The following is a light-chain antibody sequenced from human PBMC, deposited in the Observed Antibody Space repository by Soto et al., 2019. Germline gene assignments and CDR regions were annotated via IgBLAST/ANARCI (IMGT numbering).Light chain of an antibody. CDR3: ATWDDSLNGHVV. Sequence: QSVLPQPPSASGTPGQRVSISCSGSSSNIGSNTVNWYQQLPGTAPKFLIYSNNQRPSGVPKRFSGSKSGTSASLAISGLQSEDEADYYCATWDDSLNGHVVFGGGTKLTVL. V-gene: IGLV1-44*01. CDR2: SNN. CDR1: SSNIGSNT. J-gene: IGLJ2*01.